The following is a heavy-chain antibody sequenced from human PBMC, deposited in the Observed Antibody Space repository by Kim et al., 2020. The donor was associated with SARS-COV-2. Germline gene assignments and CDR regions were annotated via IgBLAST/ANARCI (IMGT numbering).Heavy chain of an antibody. J-gene: IGHJ4*02. CDR2: IYSGGST. D-gene: IGHD6-13*01. CDR3: ARDQSRGEAAAFDY. V-gene: IGHV3-53*01. Sequence: GGSLRLSCAASGFTVSSNYMSWVRQAPGKGLEWVSVIYSGGSTYYADSVKGRFTISRDNSKNTLYLQMNSLRAEDTAVYYCARDQSRGEAAAFDYWGQGTLVTVSS. CDR1: GFTVSSNY.